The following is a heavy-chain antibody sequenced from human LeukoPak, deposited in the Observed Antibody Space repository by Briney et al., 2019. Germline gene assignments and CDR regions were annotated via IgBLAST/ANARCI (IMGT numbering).Heavy chain of an antibody. CDR1: GLTFSDHF. J-gene: IGHJ4*02. V-gene: IGHV3-72*01. Sequence: GGSLRLSCAASGLTFSDHFMDWVRQAPGKGLEWVGRTRNKANRYTTEYAASVKGRFTISRDDSKNSLYLQMNSLKTEDTAVYYCARVDYWGQGTLATVSS. CDR3: ARVDY. CDR2: TRNKANRYTT.